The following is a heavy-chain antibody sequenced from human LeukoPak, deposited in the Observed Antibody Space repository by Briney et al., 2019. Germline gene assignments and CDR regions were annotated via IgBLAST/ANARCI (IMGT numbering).Heavy chain of an antibody. CDR3: GRGGLLGD. J-gene: IGHJ4*02. V-gene: IGHV3-48*03. Sequence: GGSLRLSCAASGFTFSTYEMNWVRQAPGKGLEWVSYISSSGLTMYYADSVKGRFTISRVNAKNSLYLQKNSLRAEDTAVYYCGRGGLLGDWGQGALVTVSS. D-gene: IGHD2-15*01. CDR2: ISSSGLTM. CDR1: GFTFSTYE.